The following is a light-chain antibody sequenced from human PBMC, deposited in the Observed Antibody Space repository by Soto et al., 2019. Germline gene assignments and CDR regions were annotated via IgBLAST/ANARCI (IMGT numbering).Light chain of an antibody. CDR2: EVS. J-gene: IGLJ1*01. CDR3: SSYTGGNPSYV. Sequence: QSALTQPPSASGSPGQSVTISCTGTSSDIGAYNYVSWYQQYPGKAPKLIIYEVSQRPSGVSDRFSGSKSGNTASLTVSGLQAEDEADYYCSSYTGGNPSYVFGTGTKLTVL. V-gene: IGLV2-8*01. CDR1: SSDIGAYNY.